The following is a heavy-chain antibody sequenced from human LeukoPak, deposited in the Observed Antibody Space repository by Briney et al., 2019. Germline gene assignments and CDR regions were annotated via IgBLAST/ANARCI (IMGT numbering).Heavy chain of an antibody. CDR2: IIPIFGTA. D-gene: IGHD5-24*01. CDR1: GGTFSSYA. Sequence: GASVKVSCKASGGTFSSYAISWVRQAPGQGLEWMGGIIPIFGTANYAQKFQGRVTITADKSTSTAYMELSSLRSEDTAVYYCAREGMAPRGYYYYYMDVWGKGTTVTVSS. CDR3: AREGMAPRGYYYYYMDV. V-gene: IGHV1-69*06. J-gene: IGHJ6*03.